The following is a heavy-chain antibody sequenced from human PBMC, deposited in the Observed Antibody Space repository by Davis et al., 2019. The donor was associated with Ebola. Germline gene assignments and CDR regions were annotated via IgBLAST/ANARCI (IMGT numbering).Heavy chain of an antibody. D-gene: IGHD2-21*02. Sequence: GESLKISCAASGFTFSDYYMSWIRQAPGKGLEWVSYISSSSSYTNYADSVKGRFTISRDNAKNSLYLQMNSLRAEDTAVYYCARVTKRGRGAFDIWGQGTMVTVSS. CDR3: ARVTKRGRGAFDI. CDR2: ISSSSSYT. V-gene: IGHV3-11*06. J-gene: IGHJ3*02. CDR1: GFTFSDYY.